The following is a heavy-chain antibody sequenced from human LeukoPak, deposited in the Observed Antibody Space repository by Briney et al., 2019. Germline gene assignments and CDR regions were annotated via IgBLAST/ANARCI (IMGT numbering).Heavy chain of an antibody. CDR3: ATTPDRLLDY. D-gene: IGHD1-14*01. J-gene: IGHJ4*02. CDR1: GFTFSDYY. Sequence: GGSLRLTCAASGFTFSDYYMSWIRQAPGKGLEWVAYINSSGSTIYYADSVKGRSTISRDNAKNSLYLQMNSLRAEDTAVYYCATTPDRLLDYWGQGTLVTVSS. CDR2: INSSGSTI. V-gene: IGHV3-11*01.